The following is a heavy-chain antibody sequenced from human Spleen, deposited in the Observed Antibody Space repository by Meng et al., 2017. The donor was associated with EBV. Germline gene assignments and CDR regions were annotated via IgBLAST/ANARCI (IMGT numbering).Heavy chain of an antibody. CDR2: IYAGDGST. CDR1: GYTFSTSA. V-gene: IGHV1-3*01. D-gene: IGHD5-12*01. Sequence: VQLVQSGAEVKKPGASVKLSCKASGYTFSTSAMHWVRQAPGQRLEWMGWIYAGDGSTKYSQRLRDRVTITRDTSASTSYMELSSLGSEDTAVYYCASYTSKGYAIDYWGRGTLVTVSS. J-gene: IGHJ4*02. CDR3: ASYTSKGYAIDY.